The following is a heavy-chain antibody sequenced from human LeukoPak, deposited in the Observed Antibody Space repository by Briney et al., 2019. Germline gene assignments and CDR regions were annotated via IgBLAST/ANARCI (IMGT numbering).Heavy chain of an antibody. D-gene: IGHD2-2*01. J-gene: IGHJ4*02. CDR3: ARDSLVPAAMLPFDY. Sequence: ASVKVSFKASGYTFSRYGISWVRQAPGQGLEWMGWISAYNGNTIYAQKFQGRVTMTTDTSTRTAYMELRSLRSDDTAVYYCARDSLVPAAMLPFDYWGQGTLVTVSS. CDR1: GYTFSRYG. CDR2: ISAYNGNT. V-gene: IGHV1-18*01.